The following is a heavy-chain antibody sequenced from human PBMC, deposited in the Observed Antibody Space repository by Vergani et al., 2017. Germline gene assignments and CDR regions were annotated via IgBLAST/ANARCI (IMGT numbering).Heavy chain of an antibody. CDR3: AKTFTVNPAEYFQH. Sequence: QVQLVESGGGVVQPGGSLILSCAASGFTFSSYGMHWVRQAPGKGLEWVAFIRYDGSNKYYADSVKGRFTISRDNSKNTLYLQMNSLRAEDTAVYYCAKTFTVNPAEYFQHWGQGTLVTVSS. V-gene: IGHV3-30*02. CDR2: IRYDGSNK. D-gene: IGHD4-17*01. J-gene: IGHJ1*01. CDR1: GFTFSSYG.